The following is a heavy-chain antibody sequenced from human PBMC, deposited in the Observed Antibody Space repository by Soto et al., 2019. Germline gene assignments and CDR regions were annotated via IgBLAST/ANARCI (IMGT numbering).Heavy chain of an antibody. CDR1: GGSISSSNW. J-gene: IGHJ3*02. Sequence: PSETLSLTGAVSGGSISSSNWWSWVRQPPGKGLEWIGEIYHSGSTNYNPSLKSRVTISVDKSKNQFSLKLSSVTAADTAVYYCARDIRYSSSPGAFDIWGQGTMVTVSS. D-gene: IGHD6-6*01. V-gene: IGHV4-4*02. CDR3: ARDIRYSSSPGAFDI. CDR2: IYHSGST.